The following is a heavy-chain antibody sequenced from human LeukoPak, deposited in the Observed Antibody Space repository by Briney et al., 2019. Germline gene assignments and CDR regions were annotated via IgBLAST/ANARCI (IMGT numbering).Heavy chain of an antibody. J-gene: IGHJ4*02. CDR1: GYTLTELP. D-gene: IGHD1-1*01. CDR2: FDPEDGET. Sequence: ASVKVSCKVSGYTLTELPMHWVRQAPGKGLEWMGGFDPEDGETIYAQKFQSRVTMTENTSTDTAYMEVSSLRSEDTAVYYCAAAPRGQLERPGYWGQGTLVTVSS. V-gene: IGHV1-24*01. CDR3: AAAPRGQLERPGY.